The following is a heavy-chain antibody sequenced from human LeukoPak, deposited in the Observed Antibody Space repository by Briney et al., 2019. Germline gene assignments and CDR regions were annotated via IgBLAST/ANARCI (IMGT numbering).Heavy chain of an antibody. CDR2: ISSNGGST. D-gene: IGHD6-6*01. J-gene: IGHJ4*02. CDR3: ARGYSSSATPRFDY. Sequence: GGSLRLSCAASGFTFSSYAMHWVRQAPGKGLEYVSAISSNGGSTYYANSVKGRFTISRDNSKSTLYLQMGSLRAEDMAVYYCARGYSSSATPRFDYWGQGTLVTVSS. V-gene: IGHV3-64*01. CDR1: GFTFSSYA.